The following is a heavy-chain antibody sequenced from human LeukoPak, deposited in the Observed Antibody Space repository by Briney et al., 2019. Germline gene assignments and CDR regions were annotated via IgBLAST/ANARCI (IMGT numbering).Heavy chain of an antibody. CDR3: ARGHYTYYDFG. Sequence: PSETLSLTCAVYGGSFSGYYWSWIRQPPGKGLEWIGEINHNGSTNYNPSLKSRVTISADTSKNQFSLKLSSVTAADTAVYYCARGHYTYYDFGWGQGTLVTVSS. J-gene: IGHJ4*02. D-gene: IGHD3-3*01. V-gene: IGHV4-34*01. CDR2: INHNGST. CDR1: GGSFSGYY.